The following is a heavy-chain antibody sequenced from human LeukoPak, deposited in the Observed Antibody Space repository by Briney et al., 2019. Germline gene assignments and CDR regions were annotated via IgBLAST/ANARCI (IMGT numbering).Heavy chain of an antibody. V-gene: IGHV3-72*01. Sequence: PGGALRLSCAASVMTVSYQYRAWVRQAPGKRLEWVGRTRYNANSYTTDYAASVKGRFTISREDSKNSVYLQMNSLKTEATAVYYCTGNYYGSGSYADFDYWGQGTLVTVSS. J-gene: IGHJ4*02. D-gene: IGHD3-10*01. CDR2: TRYNANSYTT. CDR1: VMTVSYQY. CDR3: TGNYYGSGSYADFDY.